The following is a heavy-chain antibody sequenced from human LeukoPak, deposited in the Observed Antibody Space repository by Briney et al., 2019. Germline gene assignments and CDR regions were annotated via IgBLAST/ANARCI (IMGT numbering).Heavy chain of an antibody. CDR2: MNPNSGNT. Sequence: ASVKVSCKASGYTFTSYDINWVRQATGQGLEWMGWMNPNSGNTGYAQKFQGRVTMTRNTSISTAYMELSSLRSEDTAVYYCARGASSGWPYDYYYYMDVWGKGTTVTVSS. J-gene: IGHJ6*03. CDR3: ARGASSGWPYDYYYYMDV. D-gene: IGHD6-19*01. V-gene: IGHV1-8*01. CDR1: GYTFTSYD.